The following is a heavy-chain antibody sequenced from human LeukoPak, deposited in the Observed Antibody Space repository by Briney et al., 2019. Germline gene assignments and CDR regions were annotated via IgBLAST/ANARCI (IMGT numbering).Heavy chain of an antibody. CDR1: GGTFSSYA. CDR2: IIPIFGTA. J-gene: IGHJ3*02. Sequence: ASVKVSCKASGGTFSSYAISWVRQAPGQGLEWMGRIIPIFGTANYAQKFQGRVTITTDESTSTAYMELSSLRSEDTAVYYCARDQGTTGRYCSGGSCYDAFDIWGQGTMVTVSP. CDR3: ARDQGTTGRYCSGGSCYDAFDI. D-gene: IGHD2-15*01. V-gene: IGHV1-69*05.